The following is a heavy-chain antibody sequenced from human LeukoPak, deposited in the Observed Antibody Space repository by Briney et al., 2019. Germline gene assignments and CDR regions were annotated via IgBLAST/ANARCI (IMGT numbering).Heavy chain of an antibody. CDR2: IYHSGST. D-gene: IGHD5-18*01. V-gene: IGHV4-4*02. CDR1: GVSISSSNW. J-gene: IGHJ4*02. CDR3: ARERGYSYGYVY. Sequence: PSETLSLTCAASGVSISSSNWCSWVRQPPGQGLEWIREIYHSGSTNYNPSLKSRVTISVDKSKDKLSLKMSSVTAADTAVYYCARERGYSYGYVYWGQGTLVTVSS.